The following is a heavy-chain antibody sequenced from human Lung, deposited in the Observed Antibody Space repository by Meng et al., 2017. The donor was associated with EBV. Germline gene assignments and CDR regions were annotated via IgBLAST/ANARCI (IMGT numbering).Heavy chain of an antibody. CDR3: ASESGRGFTPDY. J-gene: IGHJ4*02. D-gene: IGHD3-10*01. Sequence: QVQLGPSGAEVKKPWSAVKISCTTSGGTFRSDAISWVRQAPGQGLEWMGGLIPPSDAPHYAQKFQGRVTITADESTSTHYLDLSGLRAEDTAVYYCASESGRGFTPDYWGQGTLVTVSS. CDR1: GGTFRSDA. V-gene: IGHV1-69*01. CDR2: LIPPSDAP.